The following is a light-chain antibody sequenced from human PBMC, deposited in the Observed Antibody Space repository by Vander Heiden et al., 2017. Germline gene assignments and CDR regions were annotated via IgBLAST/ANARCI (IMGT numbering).Light chain of an antibody. Sequence: SSELTQDPAVSVALGQTVRITCQGDSLRSYYASWYQQKPGQAPVLVIYGKNNRPSGIPDRFSGSSSGNTASLTITGAQAEDEADDYCNSRDSSGNHTNWVFGGGTKLTVL. CDR2: GKN. V-gene: IGLV3-19*01. CDR3: NSRDSSGNHTNWV. CDR1: SLRSYY. J-gene: IGLJ3*02.